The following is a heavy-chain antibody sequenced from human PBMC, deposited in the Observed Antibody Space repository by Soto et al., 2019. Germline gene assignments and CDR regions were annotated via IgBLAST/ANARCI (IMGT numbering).Heavy chain of an antibody. V-gene: IGHV1-24*01. Sequence: GASVKVSCKVSGYTLNELSMHWVRQAPGKGLEWMGGFDPEDGETVYAQKFQGRVTMTEDTSTDIANMELSSLRAEDTAVYYCASRPADRHYDGVFDFWGPGTLVTVSS. CDR1: GYTLNELS. D-gene: IGHD3-22*01. J-gene: IGHJ4*02. CDR3: ASRPADRHYDGVFDF. CDR2: FDPEDGET.